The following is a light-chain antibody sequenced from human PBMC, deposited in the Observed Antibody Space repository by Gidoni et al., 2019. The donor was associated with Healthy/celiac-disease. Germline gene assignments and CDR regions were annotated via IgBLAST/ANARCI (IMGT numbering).Light chain of an antibody. CDR1: QSVSSTY. CDR3: QQYGSSPT. J-gene: IGKJ4*01. Sequence: EIVLTQSPGTLSLSPGERATLSCRASQSVSSTYLAWYQQKPGQAPRLLIYDASSRATGIPDRFSGSGYGTDFTLTISRLEPEDFAVYYCQQYGSSPTFGGGTKVEIK. V-gene: IGKV3-20*01. CDR2: DAS.